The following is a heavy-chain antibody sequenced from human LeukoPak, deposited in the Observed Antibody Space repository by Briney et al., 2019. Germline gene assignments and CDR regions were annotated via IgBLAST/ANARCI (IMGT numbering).Heavy chain of an antibody. V-gene: IGHV1-69*01. CDR2: IIPIFGIA. CDR1: GGTFSSYA. J-gene: IGHJ4*02. D-gene: IGHD1-1*01. Sequence: SVKVSCKASGGTFSSYAISWVRQAPGQGLEWMGGIIPIFGIANYAQKLQGRVTITADESTSTAYMELSSLRSEDTAVYYCARADRTGTTGSTFNDYWGQGTLVTVSS. CDR3: ARADRTGTTGSTFNDY.